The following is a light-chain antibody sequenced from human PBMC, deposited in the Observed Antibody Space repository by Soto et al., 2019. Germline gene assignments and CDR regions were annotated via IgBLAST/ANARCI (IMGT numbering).Light chain of an antibody. Sequence: DIQMTQSPSSVSASVGDRVTITCLASQSVSIWLAWYQQKPGRAPKLLIYKSSILESGVPSRFSGSGSGTEFTLTISSLQPDDFATYYCQQFNTSPWTFGQGTKVDI. J-gene: IGKJ1*01. CDR3: QQFNTSPWT. CDR2: KSS. V-gene: IGKV1-5*03. CDR1: QSVSIW.